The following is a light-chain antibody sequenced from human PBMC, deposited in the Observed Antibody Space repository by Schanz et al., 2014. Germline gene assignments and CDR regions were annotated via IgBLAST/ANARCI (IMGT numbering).Light chain of an antibody. CDR2: RAS. CDR1: QSISNS. Sequence: DIQMTQFPPTLSAFVGDRVTITCRASQSISNSLAWYQQKPGKVPKLLISRASRLESGVPSTFSGSGSGTEFTLTISGLQPDDFATYYCQQSYSTPRSTFGQGTKLEIK. J-gene: IGKJ2*02. CDR3: QQSYSTPRST. V-gene: IGKV1-5*03.